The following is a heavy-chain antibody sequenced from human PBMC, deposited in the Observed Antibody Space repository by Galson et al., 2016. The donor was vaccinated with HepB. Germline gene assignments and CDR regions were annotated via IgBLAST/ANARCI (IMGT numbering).Heavy chain of an antibody. CDR3: ARDRGILGYFDL. J-gene: IGHJ2*01. CDR1: GGSISSYY. CDR2: VSYIGTT. Sequence: ETLSLTCSVSGGSISSYYWNWIRQSPGKGLEWIGYVSYIGTTNYNPSLKSRVTISVDRSKNQFSLKLSSVTAADTAVYYCARDRGILGYFDLWGRGTLVTVSS. V-gene: IGHV4-59*01.